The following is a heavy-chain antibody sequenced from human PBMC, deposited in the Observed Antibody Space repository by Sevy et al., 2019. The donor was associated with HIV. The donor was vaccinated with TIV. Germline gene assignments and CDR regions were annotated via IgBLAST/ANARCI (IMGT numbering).Heavy chain of an antibody. CDR2: ISAYNGNT. CDR1: GYTFTSYA. Sequence: GESLKISCKASGYTFTSYAISWVRQAPGQGLEWMGWISAYNGNTNYAQKLQGRVTMTTDTSTSTAYMELRSLRSDDTAVYYCARVHIAAARRGWFDPWGQGTLVTVSS. V-gene: IGHV1-18*01. J-gene: IGHJ5*02. D-gene: IGHD6-13*01. CDR3: ARVHIAAARRGWFDP.